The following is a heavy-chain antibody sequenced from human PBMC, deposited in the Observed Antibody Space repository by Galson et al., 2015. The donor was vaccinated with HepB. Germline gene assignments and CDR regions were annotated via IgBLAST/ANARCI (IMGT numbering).Heavy chain of an antibody. Sequence: SETLSLTCTVSGGSISSSSYYWGWIRQPPGKGLEWIGNIYDSGSTYYNPSLKSRVTISVDTSKDQFSLKLSSVTAADTAVYYCASTRRGVTDYWGQGTLVTVSS. CDR1: GGSISSSSYY. D-gene: IGHD3-10*01. CDR2: IYDSGST. V-gene: IGHV4-39*01. CDR3: ASTRRGVTDY. J-gene: IGHJ4*02.